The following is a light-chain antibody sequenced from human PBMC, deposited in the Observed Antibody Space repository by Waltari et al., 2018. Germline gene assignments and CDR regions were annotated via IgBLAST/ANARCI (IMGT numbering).Light chain of an antibody. Sequence: QQFPGTAPKLFIYETDKRTSGVSDRFSGSKSGTSASLTITGLHSEDEADYYFQSYDSGLGPHVLVGGGTRLTVL. CDR2: ETD. J-gene: IGLJ7*01. V-gene: IGLV1-40*01. CDR3: QSYDSGLGPHVL.